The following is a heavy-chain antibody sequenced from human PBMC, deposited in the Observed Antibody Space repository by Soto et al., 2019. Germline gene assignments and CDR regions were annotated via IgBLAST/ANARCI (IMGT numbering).Heavy chain of an antibody. CDR2: ISSSGSTI. D-gene: IGHD3-22*01. CDR3: ARYYYDSSGYYYLYYYYGMDV. Sequence: GGSLRLSCAASGFTFSDYYMSWIRQAPGKGLEWVSYISSSGSTIYYADSVKGRFTISRDNAKNSLYLQMNSLRAEDTAVYYCARYYYDSSGYYYLYYYYGMDVWGQGTTVTVSS. J-gene: IGHJ6*02. CDR1: GFTFSDYY. V-gene: IGHV3-11*01.